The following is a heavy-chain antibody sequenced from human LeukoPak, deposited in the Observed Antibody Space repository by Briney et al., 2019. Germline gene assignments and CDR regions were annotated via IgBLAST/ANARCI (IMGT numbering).Heavy chain of an antibody. V-gene: IGHV4-34*01. CDR2: INHSGSP. CDR3: ARAYCGGDCYGVDYYYCYGMDV. CDR1: GGSFRGYY. J-gene: IGHJ6*02. Sequence: SETLSLTCAVYGGSFRGYYWSWIRHPPGKGLEWIGEINHSGSPKYNPPLKSRVTISVDTSRIQFSLILSSVTAADTAVYYCARAYCGGDCYGVDYYYCYGMDVWGQGTTVTVSS. D-gene: IGHD2-21*02.